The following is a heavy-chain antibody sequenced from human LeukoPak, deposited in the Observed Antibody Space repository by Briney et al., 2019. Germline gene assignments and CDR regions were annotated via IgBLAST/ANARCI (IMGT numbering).Heavy chain of an antibody. CDR1: GGSISSSSYY. J-gene: IGHJ6*03. CDR3: ARGPVAGTDYYYMDV. V-gene: IGHV4-39*07. D-gene: IGHD6-19*01. Sequence: SETLSLTCTVSGGSISSSSYYWGWIRQPPGKGLEWIGSIYYSGSTYYNPSLKSRVTISVDTSKNQFSLKLSSVTAADTAVYYCARGPVAGTDYYYMDVWGKGTTVTVSS. CDR2: IYYSGST.